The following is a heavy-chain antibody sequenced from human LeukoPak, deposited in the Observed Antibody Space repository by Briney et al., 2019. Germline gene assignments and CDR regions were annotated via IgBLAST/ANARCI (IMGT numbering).Heavy chain of an antibody. CDR1: GFALSRHW. V-gene: IGHV3-7*03. CDR3: ARNNGMDV. CDR2: GNRDGSET. Sequence: GGSLRLSCAASGFALSRHWMTWVRQVPGRGPEWVANGNRDGSETYYLDSVKGRFTISKDNAKNSLYLQMNSLRAEDTALYHCARNNGMDVWGQGTTVIVSS. J-gene: IGHJ6*02.